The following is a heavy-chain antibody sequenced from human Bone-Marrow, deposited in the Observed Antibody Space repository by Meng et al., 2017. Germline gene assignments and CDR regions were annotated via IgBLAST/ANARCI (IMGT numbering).Heavy chain of an antibody. V-gene: IGHV5-51*01. CDR2: IQPGDSDT. D-gene: IGHD2-2*01. Sequence: GGSLRLSCKGSGYSFSDYWIGWVRQMPGKGLEWMGIIQPGDSDTRYSPSFQGHVTMSADKSISTAYLQWSSLKASDTAMYYCARRGYCSSTSCYDGGAFAIWGQGTMVTVSS. J-gene: IGHJ3*02. CDR3: ARRGYCSSTSCYDGGAFAI. CDR1: GYSFSDYW.